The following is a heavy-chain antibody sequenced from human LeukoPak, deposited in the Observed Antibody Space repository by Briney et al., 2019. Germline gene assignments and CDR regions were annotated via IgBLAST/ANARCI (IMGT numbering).Heavy chain of an antibody. Sequence: PSQTLSLTCTVSGGSISSGDYYWSRIRQPPGKGLEWIGYIYNNGRTYYNPSLKSRVTISVDTSKNPFSLKVSSVTAADAAVYYCARGRSSSWSSFDYWGQGTLVTVSS. CDR1: GGSISSGDYY. D-gene: IGHD6-13*01. V-gene: IGHV4-30-4*01. CDR2: IYNNGRT. J-gene: IGHJ4*02. CDR3: ARGRSSSWSSFDY.